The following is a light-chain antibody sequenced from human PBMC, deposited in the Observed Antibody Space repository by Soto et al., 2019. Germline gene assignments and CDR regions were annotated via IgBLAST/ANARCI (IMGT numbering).Light chain of an antibody. CDR3: QQRSNWPST. V-gene: IGKV3-11*01. CDR2: DAS. Sequence: EIVLTQSPATLSLSPGERAAISCRASQSVSSYLAWYQQKPGQAPRLLIYDASTMAAGIPARFSGSGSGTDFTLTISSLEPEDFAVYYCQQRSNWPSTFGGGTKVEIK. CDR1: QSVSSY. J-gene: IGKJ4*01.